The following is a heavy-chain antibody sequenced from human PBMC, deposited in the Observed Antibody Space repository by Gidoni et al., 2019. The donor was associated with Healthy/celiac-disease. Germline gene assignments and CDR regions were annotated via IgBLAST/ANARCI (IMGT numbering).Heavy chain of an antibody. CDR2: MNPNSVNT. D-gene: IGHD3-22*01. V-gene: IGHV1-8*01. CDR1: GYTFTRYD. Sequence: QVQLVQSGAEVKKPGASVKVSCKASGYTFTRYDINWVRQATGQGLEWMGWMNPNSVNTGYAQKFQGRVTMTRNTSISTAYMELSSLRSEDTAVYYCASLTTKYDSSGYYGFYAFDIWGQGTMVTVSS. J-gene: IGHJ3*02. CDR3: ASLTTKYDSSGYYGFYAFDI.